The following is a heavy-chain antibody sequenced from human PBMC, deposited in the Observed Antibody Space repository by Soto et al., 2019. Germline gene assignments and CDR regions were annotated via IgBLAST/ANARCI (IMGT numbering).Heavy chain of an antibody. CDR3: ASASPGSDAFDI. V-gene: IGHV4-31*03. CDR1: GGSISSGGYY. Sequence: SETLSLTCTVSGGSISSGGYYWSWIRQHPGKGLEWIGYIYYSGSTYYNPSLKSRVTISVDTSKNQFSLKLSSVTATDTAVYYCASASPGSDAFDIWGQGTMVTVSS. J-gene: IGHJ3*02. D-gene: IGHD1-26*01. CDR2: IYYSGST.